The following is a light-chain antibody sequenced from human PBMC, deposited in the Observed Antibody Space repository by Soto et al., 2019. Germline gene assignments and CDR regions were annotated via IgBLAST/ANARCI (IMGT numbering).Light chain of an antibody. V-gene: IGKV3-20*01. J-gene: IGKJ1*01. Sequence: EIVLTQSPGTLSLSPGERATLSCRANQSISHYLAWYQQKPGQSPRLLIYGAASRAIGIPDRFNGSGSETTFTLTISRLQTEDFALYYCQQYASSPRTFGQGTTVEIK. CDR1: QSISHY. CDR3: QQYASSPRT. CDR2: GAA.